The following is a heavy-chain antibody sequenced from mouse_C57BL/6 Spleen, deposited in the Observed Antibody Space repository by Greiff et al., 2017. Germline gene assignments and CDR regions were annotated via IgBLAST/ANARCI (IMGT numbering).Heavy chain of an antibody. CDR1: GFKIKDDY. J-gene: IGHJ4*01. D-gene: IGHD2-3*01. CDR3: TTDGSSDAMDY. Sequence: EVKLQESGAELVRPGASVKLSCKASGFKIKDDYMHWVKQRPEQGLEWIGWIDPENGDTAYASKFQGKATITADTSSNTAYLQLSSLTSEDTAVDYCTTDGSSDAMDYWGQGTSVTVSS. V-gene: IGHV14-4*01. CDR2: IDPENGDT.